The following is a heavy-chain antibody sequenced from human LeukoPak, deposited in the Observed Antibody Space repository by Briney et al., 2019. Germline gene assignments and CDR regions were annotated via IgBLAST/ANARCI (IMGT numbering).Heavy chain of an antibody. J-gene: IGHJ4*02. CDR3: ARGYDY. V-gene: IGHV3-74*01. CDR2: INSDGSSI. CDR1: GFTFSTYW. D-gene: IGHD5-18*01. Sequence: GGSLRLSRAASGFTFSTYWMHWVRHAPGKGLVWVSRINSDGSSISYADSVKGRFTISRDNAKNTVYLQMNGLRVEDTAVYYCARGYDYWGQGTLVTVSS.